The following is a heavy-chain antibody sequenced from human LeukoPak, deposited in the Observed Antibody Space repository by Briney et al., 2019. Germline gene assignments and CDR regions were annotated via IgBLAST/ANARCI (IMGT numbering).Heavy chain of an antibody. CDR1: GCTFSSYD. Sequence: GGSLRLSCVASGCTFSSYDMSWVRQAPGKGLEWVSVISASGGRTYFADSVKGRFSISRDSSKNTVYLQMNSLRAEDTAVYYCAKDRVASKIFPSGTDDIFDYWGQGTLVTVSS. CDR3: AKDRVASKIFPSGTDDIFDY. CDR2: ISASGGRT. D-gene: IGHD1-26*01. J-gene: IGHJ4*02. V-gene: IGHV3-23*01.